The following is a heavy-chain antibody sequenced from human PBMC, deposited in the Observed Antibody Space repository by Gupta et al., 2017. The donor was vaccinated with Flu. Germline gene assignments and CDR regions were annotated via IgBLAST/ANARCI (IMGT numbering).Heavy chain of an antibody. CDR3: RFVYGSGSYFFDY. D-gene: IGHD3-10*01. CDR1: GFTFSGSA. V-gene: IGHV3-73*01. J-gene: IGHJ4*02. CDR2: IRSKANSYAT. Sequence: EVQLVESGGGLVQPGGSLKLSCAASGFTFSGSAMHWVRQASGKGLEWVGRIRSKANSYATAYAASVKGRFTISRDDSKNTAYLQMNSLKTEDTAVYYCRFVYGSGSYFFDYWGQGTLVTVSS.